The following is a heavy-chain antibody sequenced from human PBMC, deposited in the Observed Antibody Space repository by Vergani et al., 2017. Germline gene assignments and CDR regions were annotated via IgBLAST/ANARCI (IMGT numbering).Heavy chain of an antibody. V-gene: IGHV3-23*01. J-gene: IGHJ4*02. D-gene: IGHD6-19*01. CDR3: ACRQWLVQGPEEY. CDR2: ISGSDGST. Sequence: EVQLLESGGGLVQPGGSLRLSCAASGFTFSSYAMSWVRQAPGKGLEWVSAISGSDGSTYYADSVKGRFTISRDNSKNTLYLQMNRLRAEDTAVYYCACRQWLVQGPEEYWGQGTLVTVSS. CDR1: GFTFSSYA.